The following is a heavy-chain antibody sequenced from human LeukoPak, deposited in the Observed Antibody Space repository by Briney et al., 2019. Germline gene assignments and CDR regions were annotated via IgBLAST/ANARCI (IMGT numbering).Heavy chain of an antibody. CDR3: ARGVRVADFYYYYMDV. Sequence: ASVKVPCKASGYTFTSYGISWVRQAPGQGLEWMGWISAYSGNTNYAQKLQGRVTMTTDTSTSTAYMELRSLRSEDTAVYYCARGVRVADFYYYYMDVWGKGTTVTVSS. CDR2: ISAYSGNT. D-gene: IGHD6-19*01. J-gene: IGHJ6*03. CDR1: GYTFTSYG. V-gene: IGHV1-18*01.